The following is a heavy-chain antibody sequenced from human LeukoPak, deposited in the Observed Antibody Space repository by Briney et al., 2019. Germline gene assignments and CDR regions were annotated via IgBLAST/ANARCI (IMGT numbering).Heavy chain of an antibody. CDR2: IKEGGSAK. D-gene: IGHD3-22*01. V-gene: IGHV3-7*05. CDR3: AKDLLQTFFFDSSGYYSDAFGM. CDR1: GFTFSSYC. Sequence: GGSLRLSCAAAGFTFSSYCMAWVRQAPGKGLEWVANIKEGGSAKYYVDSVRGRFTISRDNAKNSLYLQMNSLRAEDTAVYYCAKDLLQTFFFDSSGYYSDAFGMWGQGTMVTVSP. J-gene: IGHJ3*02.